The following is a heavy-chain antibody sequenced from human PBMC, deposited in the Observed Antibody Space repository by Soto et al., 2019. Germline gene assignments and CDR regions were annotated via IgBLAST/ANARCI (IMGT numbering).Heavy chain of an antibody. CDR1: GYTFTAYY. D-gene: IGHD2-21*02. CDR2: NNPKTGDT. CDR3: ARQLAYCGGDCYTEPIDY. J-gene: IGHJ4*02. V-gene: IGHV1-2*02. Sequence: QAQLVQSGAEVKKPGASVKVSCKTSGYTFTAYYIHWVRQAPGQGLEWVGWNNPKTGDTKYAQKFQGRVTMTGDTSITTAYMELGRLRSDDTAVYYCARQLAYCGGDCYTEPIDYWGQGTLVTVSS.